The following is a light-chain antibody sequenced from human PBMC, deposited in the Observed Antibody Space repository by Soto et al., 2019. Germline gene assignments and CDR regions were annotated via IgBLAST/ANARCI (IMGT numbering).Light chain of an antibody. J-gene: IGKJ5*01. CDR3: QQRYNWPIT. CDR1: QSVTSY. CDR2: EAS. Sequence: IVFTQAPATLSLSPGERATLSCRASQSVTSYLAWYQQKPGQPPRLLIYEASNRATGVPGRFSGGGSGTDFTLTITSLEPEDFAVYYCQQRYNWPITFGQGTRLEI. V-gene: IGKV3-11*01.